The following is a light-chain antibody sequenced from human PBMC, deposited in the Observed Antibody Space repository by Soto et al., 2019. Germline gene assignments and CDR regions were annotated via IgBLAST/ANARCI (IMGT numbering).Light chain of an antibody. V-gene: IGKV3-15*01. J-gene: IGKJ1*01. CDR3: QQYNNWPLT. CDR2: AAS. CDR1: QRISRN. Sequence: EIVMTQSPATLSVSPGERATLSCRASQRISRNLAWYQQKPCQAPRLLIYAASTMATGLPARFSGSGSGTEFTLTISSLQSEDFAVYSCQQYNNWPLTFGQGTKVEVK.